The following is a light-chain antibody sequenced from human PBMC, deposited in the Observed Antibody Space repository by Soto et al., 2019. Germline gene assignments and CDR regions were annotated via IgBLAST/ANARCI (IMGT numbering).Light chain of an antibody. J-gene: IGKJ1*01. CDR3: QHYRNYPWT. Sequence: ALRMTQSPSSFSASTGDRVTITCRASQGISNWLAWYQQKPGKAPKLLIYGASTLQSGVPSRFSGSGSGTDFTLTISSLQSEDSATYYCQHYRNYPWTFGQGTKVEVK. V-gene: IGKV1-8*01. CDR2: GAS. CDR1: QGISNW.